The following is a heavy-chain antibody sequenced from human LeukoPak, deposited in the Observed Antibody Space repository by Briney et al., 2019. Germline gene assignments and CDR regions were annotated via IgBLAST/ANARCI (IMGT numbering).Heavy chain of an antibody. D-gene: IGHD3-22*01. Sequence: PSETLSLTCTVSGGSISSYYWSWIRQPPGKGLEWIGYIYTSGSTNYNPSLKSRVTISVDTSKNQFSLKLSSVTAADTAVYYCARWGCGYRFDYWGQGTLVTVSS. CDR1: GGSISSYY. J-gene: IGHJ4*02. CDR2: IYTSGST. V-gene: IGHV4-4*09. CDR3: ARWGCGYRFDY.